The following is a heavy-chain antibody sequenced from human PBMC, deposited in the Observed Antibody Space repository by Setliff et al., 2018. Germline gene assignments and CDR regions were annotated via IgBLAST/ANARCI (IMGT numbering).Heavy chain of an antibody. D-gene: IGHD2-2*01. CDR2: ISAYSGNT. CDR3: SRLVRYCTTTSCQRLSGDEY. V-gene: IGHV1-18*04. Sequence: ASVKVSCKASGYTFSNYGITWVRQAPGQGLEWMGWISAYSGNTKYALTLQGRVTMTTDTTTSTAYMELRSLRSDDTAVYYCSRLVRYCTTTSCQRLSGDEYWGQGTLVTVSS. CDR1: GYTFSNYG. J-gene: IGHJ4*02.